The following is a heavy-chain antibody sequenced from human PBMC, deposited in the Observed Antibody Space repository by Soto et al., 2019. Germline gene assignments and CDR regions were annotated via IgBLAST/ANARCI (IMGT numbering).Heavy chain of an antibody. Sequence: PGGSLRLSCAASGFTFSSYAMHWVRQAPGKGLEWVAVISYDGSNKYYADSVKGRFTISRDNSKNTLYLQMNSLRAEDTAVYYCARDTAMVTNYGMDVWGQGTTVTVS. CDR1: GFTFSSYA. V-gene: IGHV3-30-3*01. CDR3: ARDTAMVTNYGMDV. D-gene: IGHD5-18*01. J-gene: IGHJ6*02. CDR2: ISYDGSNK.